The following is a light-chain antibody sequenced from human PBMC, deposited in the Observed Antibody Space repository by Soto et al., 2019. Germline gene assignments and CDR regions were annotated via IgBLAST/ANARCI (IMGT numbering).Light chain of an antibody. CDR3: SSYTSGSTLVV. CDR1: SSDVGAYNY. Sequence: QYALTQPASGSGSPGQSITISCTGSSSDVGAYNYVSWYQQHPGKAPRLMIYEVTNRPSGVSNRFSGSKSGNTASLTISGLRAEDEADYYCSSYTSGSTLVVFGGGTQLTVL. J-gene: IGLJ2*01. CDR2: EVT. V-gene: IGLV2-14*01.